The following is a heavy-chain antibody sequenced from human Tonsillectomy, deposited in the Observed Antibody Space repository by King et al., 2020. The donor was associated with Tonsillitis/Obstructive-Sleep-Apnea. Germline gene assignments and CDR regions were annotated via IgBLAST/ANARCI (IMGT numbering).Heavy chain of an antibody. CDR2: IYWDDDK. J-gene: IGHJ4*02. CDR1: GFSLSASGAG. V-gene: IGHV2-5*02. CDR3: AHKDTQPFDY. Sequence: ITLKESGPTLVKPTQTLTLTCTFSGFSLSASGAGVGWIRQPPGQALEWLGLIYWDDDKRYSPPLRSRLTITKDTSENQVVLTMTNMDPVDTATYFCAHKDTQPFDYWGQGTLVTVSS.